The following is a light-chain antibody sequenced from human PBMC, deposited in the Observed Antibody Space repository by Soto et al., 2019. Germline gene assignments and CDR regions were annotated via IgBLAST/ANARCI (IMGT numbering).Light chain of an antibody. CDR2: AAS. CDR1: QGISSY. V-gene: IGKV1-39*01. CDR3: QQSYSTPLT. Sequence: DIQMTQSPSAMSASVGDRVTITCRMSQGISSYLAWYQQKPGKAPELLIYAASNLQSGVPSRFSGSGSGTEFTLTISSLQPEDFATYYCQQSYSTPLTFGGGTKVDIK. J-gene: IGKJ4*01.